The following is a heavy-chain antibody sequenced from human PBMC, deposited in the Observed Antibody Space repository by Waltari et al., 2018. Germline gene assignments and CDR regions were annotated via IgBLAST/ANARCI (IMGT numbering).Heavy chain of an antibody. J-gene: IGHJ5*02. CDR1: GGSFSGYY. V-gene: IGHV4-34*01. CDR2: INHSGST. CDR3: AGSTVTTQYNWFDP. D-gene: IGHD4-4*01. Sequence: QVQLQQWGAGLLKPSETLSLTCAVYGGSFSGYYWSWIRPPPGKGLEWIGEINHSGSTNYNPSLKSRVTISVDTSKNQFSLKLSSVTAADTAVYYCAGSTVTTQYNWFDPWGQGTLVTVSS.